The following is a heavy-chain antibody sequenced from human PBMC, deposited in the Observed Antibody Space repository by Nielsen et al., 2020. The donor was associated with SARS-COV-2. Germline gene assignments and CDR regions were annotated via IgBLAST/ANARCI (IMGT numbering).Heavy chain of an antibody. CDR1: GFTFDDYA. D-gene: IGHD2-15*01. J-gene: IGHJ4*02. CDR2: IWYDGSKK. CDR3: AKGLGYCSGGSCAEFDY. V-gene: IGHV3-9*01. Sequence: SLKISCAASGFTFDDYAMHWVRQAPGKGLEWVANIWYDGSKKFYTDSVKGRFTISRDNAKNSLYLQMNSLRAEDTALYYCAKGLGYCSGGSCAEFDYWGQGTLVTVSS.